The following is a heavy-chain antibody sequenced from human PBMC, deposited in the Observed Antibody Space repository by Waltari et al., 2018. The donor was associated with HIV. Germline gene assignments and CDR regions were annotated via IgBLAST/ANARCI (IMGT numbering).Heavy chain of an antibody. V-gene: IGHV4-4*08. D-gene: IGHD3-3*02. J-gene: IGHJ4*02. Sequence: QVQLQESGPGLVKPSETLSLSCTVSDGSISSYYWSWIRQSPGKGLQWIGHMFYTATTNYNPALKRRVTIIADSSKKQFSLRLTPVTTADTAVYYRARDRGLAGIDYWGQGILVTVSS. CDR3: ARDRGLAGIDY. CDR1: DGSISSYY. CDR2: MFYTATT.